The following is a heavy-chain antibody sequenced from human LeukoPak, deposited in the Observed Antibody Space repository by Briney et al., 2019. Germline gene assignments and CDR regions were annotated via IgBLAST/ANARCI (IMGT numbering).Heavy chain of an antibody. CDR1: RFIFSSYD. CDR2: ISYDGSDK. D-gene: IGHD3-10*01. J-gene: IGHJ6*03. V-gene: IGHV3-30*04. Sequence: GRSLRLSCEASRFIFSSYDMHWVRQAPGKGLEWVAVISYDGSDKNYADPVKGRFSISRDNPKNTLYLQMNSLRGEDTAVYYCARPGWVRVNYYYIDVWGKGTTVTVSS. CDR3: ARPGWVRVNYYYIDV.